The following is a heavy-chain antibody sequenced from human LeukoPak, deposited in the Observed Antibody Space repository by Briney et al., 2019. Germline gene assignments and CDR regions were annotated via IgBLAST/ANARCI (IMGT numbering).Heavy chain of an antibody. V-gene: IGHV3-23*01. D-gene: IGHD4-11*01. Sequence: GGSLRLTCAASGFTFSSYAMSWVRQAPGKGLEWVSAISGSGGSTYYADSVKGRFTISRDNSKNTLYLQMNSLRAEDTAVYYCARLTVPGNYYYYYYGLDVWGQGTTVTVSS. CDR3: ARLTVPGNYYYYYYGLDV. CDR2: ISGSGGST. CDR1: GFTFSSYA. J-gene: IGHJ6*02.